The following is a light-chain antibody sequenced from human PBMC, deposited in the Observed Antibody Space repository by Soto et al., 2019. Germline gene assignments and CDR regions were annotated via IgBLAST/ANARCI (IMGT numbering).Light chain of an antibody. Sequence: NVLTQSPGTLSLSPGERATLSCRASQSVSSSYLAWYQQKPGQAPRLLIYGASSRATGIPDRFSGSGSGTDFTLTISRLEPEDFAVYYCQQYGSSPLTFGGGIKVEIK. J-gene: IGKJ4*01. V-gene: IGKV3-20*01. CDR3: QQYGSSPLT. CDR2: GAS. CDR1: QSVSSSY.